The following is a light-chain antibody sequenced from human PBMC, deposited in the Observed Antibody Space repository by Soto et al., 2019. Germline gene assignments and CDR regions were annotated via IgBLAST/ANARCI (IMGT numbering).Light chain of an antibody. CDR2: DAS. V-gene: IGKV3-15*01. CDR1: QSVSSN. CDR3: QQYNDWPANT. J-gene: IGKJ2*01. Sequence: EIVMTQSPATLSVSPGERATLSCRASQSVSSNLAWYQRKPGQAPRLLIYDASTRATGIPARFSGSGSGTEFTLTISSLLSEDFAVYYCQQYNDWPANTVGQGTKLEIK.